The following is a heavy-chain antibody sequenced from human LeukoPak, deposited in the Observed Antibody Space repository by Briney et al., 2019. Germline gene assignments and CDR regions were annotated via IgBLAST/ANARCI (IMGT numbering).Heavy chain of an antibody. CDR1: GGSIGSYY. D-gene: IGHD3-16*01. CDR3: ARNREEYYDYVWGTNYY. Sequence: KPSETLSLTCIVSGGSIGSYYWSWIRQPPGKGLEWFGHIYYSGSTDYNPSLRSRVTLSVDTSKNQFSLRLSSLTAADTAVYYCARNREEYYDYVWGTNYYWGEGTLVTVSS. V-gene: IGHV4-59*01. CDR2: IYYSGST. J-gene: IGHJ4*02.